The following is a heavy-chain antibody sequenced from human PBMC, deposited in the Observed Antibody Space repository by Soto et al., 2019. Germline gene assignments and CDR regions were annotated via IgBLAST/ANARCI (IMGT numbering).Heavy chain of an antibody. Sequence: LRLSCAASGFTFSSYGMHWVRQAPGKGLEWVAVISYDGSNKYYADSVKGRFTISRDNSKNTLYLQMNSLRAEDTAVYYCAKDSPSWPFDYWGQGTLVTVSS. CDR1: GFTFSSYG. CDR3: AKDSPSWPFDY. CDR2: ISYDGSNK. J-gene: IGHJ4*02. D-gene: IGHD2-2*01. V-gene: IGHV3-30*18.